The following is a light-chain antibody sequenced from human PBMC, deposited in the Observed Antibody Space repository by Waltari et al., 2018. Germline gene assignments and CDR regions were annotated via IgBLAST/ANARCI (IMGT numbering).Light chain of an antibody. V-gene: IGKV3-11*01. CDR3: QQRSNWPPYT. Sequence: VLTQSPATLSLSPGETATLSCRASQSVSIYLAWYQQKPGQAPRLLISDASNRGSGTPARVSGSGSGTDFTLTISSLEPEDFAVYYCQQRSNWPPYTFGQGTKLEI. J-gene: IGKJ2*01. CDR2: DAS. CDR1: QSVSIY.